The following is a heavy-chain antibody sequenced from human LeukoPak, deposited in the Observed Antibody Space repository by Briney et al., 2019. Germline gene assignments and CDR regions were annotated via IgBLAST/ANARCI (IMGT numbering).Heavy chain of an antibody. CDR2: ISETGGST. D-gene: IGHD1-26*01. CDR3: ARWYSASDY. V-gene: IGHV3-23*01. Sequence: GGSLRLSCAASGFTFRSHAMSWVRQAPGKGLEWVSSISETGGSTYYADSVKGRLTISRDNSNDKLYLQMNSPRAEDTAVYYCARWYSASDYWGQGTLVTASS. CDR1: GFTFRSHA. J-gene: IGHJ4*02.